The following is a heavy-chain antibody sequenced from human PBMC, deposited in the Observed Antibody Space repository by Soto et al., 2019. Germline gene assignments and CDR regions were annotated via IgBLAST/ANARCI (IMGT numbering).Heavy chain of an antibody. CDR3: ARGLLNNWFDP. D-gene: IGHD3-10*01. CDR1: GGSISSGDYY. CDR2: IYYSGST. J-gene: IGHJ5*02. Sequence: SETLSLTCTVSGGSISSGDYYWSWIRQPPGKGLEWIGYIYYSGSTYYNPSLKSRVTISVDTSKNQFSLKLSSVTAADTAVCYCARGLLNNWFDPWGQGTLDTVSS. V-gene: IGHV4-30-4*01.